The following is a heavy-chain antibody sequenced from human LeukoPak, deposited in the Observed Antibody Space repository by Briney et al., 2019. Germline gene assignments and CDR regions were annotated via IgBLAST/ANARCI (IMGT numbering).Heavy chain of an antibody. Sequence: SETLSLTCAVYGGSFSGYYWSWIRQPPGKGLEWIGEINHSGSTNYNPSLKSRVTISVDTSKKQFSLKLSSVTAADTAVYYCVTYYFDSSGPKKNYWGQGTLVTVST. CDR1: GGSFSGYY. D-gene: IGHD3-22*01. J-gene: IGHJ4*02. V-gene: IGHV4-34*01. CDR2: INHSGST. CDR3: VTYYFDSSGPKKNY.